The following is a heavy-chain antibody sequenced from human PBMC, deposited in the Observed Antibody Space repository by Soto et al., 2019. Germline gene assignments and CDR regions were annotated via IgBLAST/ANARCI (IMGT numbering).Heavy chain of an antibody. J-gene: IGHJ6*03. Sequence: VGSLRLSCAASGFTFSSYWMSWVRQAPGKGLEWVANIKQDGSEKYYVDSVKGRFTISRDNAKNSLYLQMNSLRAEDTAVYYCARDKRFLEWSARDYYYMDVWGKGTTVTVSS. V-gene: IGHV3-7*01. D-gene: IGHD3-3*01. CDR3: ARDKRFLEWSARDYYYMDV. CDR1: GFTFSSYW. CDR2: IKQDGSEK.